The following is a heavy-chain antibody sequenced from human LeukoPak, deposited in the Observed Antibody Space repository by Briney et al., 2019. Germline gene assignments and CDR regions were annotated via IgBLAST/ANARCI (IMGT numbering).Heavy chain of an antibody. D-gene: IGHD4-17*01. CDR3: ARKVGATVTTLWFDP. V-gene: IGHV5-51*01. CDR1: GYSFTSYW. J-gene: IGHJ5*02. Sequence: PGESLKISCKGSGYSFTSYWIGWVRQMPGKGLEWMGIIYPGDSDTRYSPSFQGQVTISADKSISTAYLQWSSLKASDTAMYYCARKVGATVTTLWFDPWGQGTLVTVSS. CDR2: IYPGDSDT.